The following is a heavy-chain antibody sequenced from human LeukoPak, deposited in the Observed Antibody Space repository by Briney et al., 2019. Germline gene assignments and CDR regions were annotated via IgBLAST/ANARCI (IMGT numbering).Heavy chain of an antibody. CDR2: INHSGST. D-gene: IGHD5-18*01. CDR3: ASGDSYGPAH. Sequence: SETLSLTCAVYGVSFSGYYWSWIRQPPGKGLEWIGEINHSGSTNYNPSLKSRVTISVDMSKNQFSLKLSSVTAADTAVYYCASGDSYGPAHWGQGTLVTVSS. J-gene: IGHJ4*02. CDR1: GVSFSGYY. V-gene: IGHV4-34*01.